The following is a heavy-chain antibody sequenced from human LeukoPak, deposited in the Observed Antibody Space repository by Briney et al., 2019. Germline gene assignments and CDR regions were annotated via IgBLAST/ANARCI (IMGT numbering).Heavy chain of an antibody. CDR3: ARRIAVPGSNYFDY. J-gene: IGHJ4*02. D-gene: IGHD6-13*01. V-gene: IGHV4-59*08. CDR2: IYYSGTT. Sequence: SETLSLTCTVSGGSISSYYWTWIRQPPGKGLEWIGYIYYSGTTKYNPSLKSRVTLSLDTSKNQFSLRLNSVTAADTAVYYCARRIAVPGSNYFDYWSQGTLVTVSS. CDR1: GGSISSYY.